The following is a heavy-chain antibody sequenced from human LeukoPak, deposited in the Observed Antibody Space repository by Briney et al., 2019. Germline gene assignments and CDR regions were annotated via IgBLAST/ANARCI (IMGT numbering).Heavy chain of an antibody. CDR2: INPNSGGT. Sequence: GASVRPSCKVSGYTFTGYNRDGLRQAPGQGLEWMGWINPNSGGTNYAQKFQGRVTMTRDTSISTAYMELNRLISDDTAVYYCDREPVSGTCNFFDAWG. CDR3: DREPVSGTCNFFDA. J-gene: IGHJ5*01. CDR1: GYTFTGYN. V-gene: IGHV1-2*02. D-gene: IGHD6-19*01.